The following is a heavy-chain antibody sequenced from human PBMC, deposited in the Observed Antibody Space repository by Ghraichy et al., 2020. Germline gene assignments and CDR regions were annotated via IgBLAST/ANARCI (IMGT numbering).Heavy chain of an antibody. Sequence: SETLSLTCTVSGGSISSYYWSWIRQPPGKGLEWIGYIYYSGSTNYNPSLKSRVTISVDTSKNQFSLKLSSVTAADTAVYYCARHEEGPYGGNALLGGYYYYGMDVWGQGTTVTVSS. V-gene: IGHV4-59*08. CDR1: GGSISSYY. CDR3: ARHEEGPYGGNALLGGYYYYGMDV. J-gene: IGHJ6*02. D-gene: IGHD4-23*01. CDR2: IYYSGST.